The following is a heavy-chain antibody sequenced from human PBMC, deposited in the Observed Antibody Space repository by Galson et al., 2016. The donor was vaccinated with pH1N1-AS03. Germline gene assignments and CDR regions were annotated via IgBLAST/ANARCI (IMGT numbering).Heavy chain of an antibody. Sequence: SETLSLTCTVSGGSITNYYWTWIRQPPGKGLEWIGYIYYNGPANYNPSLNSRVTISADTSKKQFFLNLTSVTAADTAVYFCTRGGTYSSSSPAYFGYWGQETLVTVSS. V-gene: IGHV4-59*01. D-gene: IGHD6-6*01. CDR1: GGSITNYY. CDR2: IYYNGPA. CDR3: TRGGTYSSSSPAYFGY. J-gene: IGHJ4*02.